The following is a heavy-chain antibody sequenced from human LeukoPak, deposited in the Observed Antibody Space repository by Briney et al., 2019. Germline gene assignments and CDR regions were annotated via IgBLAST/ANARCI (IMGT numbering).Heavy chain of an antibody. Sequence: SETLSLTCTVSSGSISTSNYYWGWVRQPPGKALEWIGSIYYSVTTYYNPSLKSRVTISVDTSKNQFSLKLNSVTAADTAVYYCARDRLRWPKIDYWGQGTLVTVSS. CDR1: SGSISTSNYY. CDR2: IYYSVTT. CDR3: ARDRLRWPKIDY. D-gene: IGHD4-23*01. V-gene: IGHV4-39*07. J-gene: IGHJ4*02.